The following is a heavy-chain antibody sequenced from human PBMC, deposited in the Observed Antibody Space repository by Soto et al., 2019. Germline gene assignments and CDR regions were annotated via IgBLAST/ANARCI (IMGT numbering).Heavy chain of an antibody. CDR1: GFTFSSYG. CDR3: AKGGVNHYYGMDV. CDR2: ISYDGSNK. Sequence: GGSLRLSCAASGFTFSSYGMHWVRQAPGKGLEWVAVISYDGSNKYYADSVKGRFTISRGNSKNTLYLQMNSLRAEDTAVYYCAKGGVNHYYGMDVWGQGTTVTVSS. J-gene: IGHJ6*02. V-gene: IGHV3-30*18. D-gene: IGHD2-21*01.